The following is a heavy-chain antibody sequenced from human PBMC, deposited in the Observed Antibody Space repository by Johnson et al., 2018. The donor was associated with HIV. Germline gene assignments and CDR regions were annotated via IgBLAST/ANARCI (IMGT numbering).Heavy chain of an antibody. Sequence: VQLVESGGGLIQPGESLRLSCAASGFTVSTYHMSWVRQAPGKGLEWVSVIYDGGRTYYGDSVKGRFTISGDTSKTTLYLQMNSLRAEDTAVYYCARTQVVYAHFDIWGQGTMVTVSS. CDR3: ARTQVVYAHFDI. CDR2: IYDGGRT. V-gene: IGHV3-53*01. J-gene: IGHJ3*02. CDR1: GFTVSTYH. D-gene: IGHD2-8*02.